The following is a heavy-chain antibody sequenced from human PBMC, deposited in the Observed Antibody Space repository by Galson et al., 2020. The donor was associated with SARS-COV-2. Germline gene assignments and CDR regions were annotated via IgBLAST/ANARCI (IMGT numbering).Heavy chain of an antibody. V-gene: IGHV3-9*01. CDR2: ISWNSGSI. CDR3: AKVDLMVRGFDY. CDR1: GFTFDDYA. Sequence: SLKISCAASGFTFDDYAMHWVRQAPGKGLEWVSGISWNSGSIGYADSVKGRFTISRDNAKNSLYLQMNSLRAEDTALYYCAKVDLMVRGFDYWGQGTLVTVSS. D-gene: IGHD3-10*01. J-gene: IGHJ4*02.